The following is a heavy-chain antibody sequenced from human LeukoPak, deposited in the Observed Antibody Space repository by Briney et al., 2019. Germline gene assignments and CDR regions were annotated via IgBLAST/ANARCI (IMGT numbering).Heavy chain of an antibody. Sequence: GGSLRLSCTVSGITLSNYGMSWVRQAPGKGLEWVAGMSGSGGSTNYADSVEGRFTISRDNDKNSLLLQMTSLRAEDTAVYYCARVGGRYSPLGYWGQGTLVTVSS. V-gene: IGHV3-23*01. J-gene: IGHJ4*02. CDR2: MSGSGGST. D-gene: IGHD3-16*02. CDR3: ARVGGRYSPLGY. CDR1: GITLSNYG.